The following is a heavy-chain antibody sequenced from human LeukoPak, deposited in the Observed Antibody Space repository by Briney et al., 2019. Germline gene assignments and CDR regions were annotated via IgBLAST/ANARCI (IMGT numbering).Heavy chain of an antibody. CDR3: ARGIRYDCSGYWPLAFDY. J-gene: IGHJ4*02. D-gene: IGHD3-22*01. Sequence: GGSLRLSCAASGFTVSSNYMSWVRQAPGKGLEWVSVIYSGGSTYYADSVKGRFTISRDNSKNTLYLQMNSLRAEDTAVYYCARGIRYDCSGYWPLAFDYWGQGTLVTVSS. CDR2: IYSGGST. V-gene: IGHV3-66*02. CDR1: GFTVSSNY.